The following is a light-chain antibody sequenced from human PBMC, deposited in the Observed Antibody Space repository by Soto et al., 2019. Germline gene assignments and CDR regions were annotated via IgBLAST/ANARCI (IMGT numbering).Light chain of an antibody. CDR2: GAS. CDR1: QNININ. V-gene: IGKV3D-15*01. CDR3: QQYKDWPPLT. J-gene: IGKJ4*01. Sequence: EIVMTQSPVILSVSPGERATLSCMASQNININLAWYQQRPGQAPRVLIYGASSRASGIPDRFSGSGSGTDFTLTINRLEPDDFAFYYCQQYKDWPPLTFGGGTRVDMK.